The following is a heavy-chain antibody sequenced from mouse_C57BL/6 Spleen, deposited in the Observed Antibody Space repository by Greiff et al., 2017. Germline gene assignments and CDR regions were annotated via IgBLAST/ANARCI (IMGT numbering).Heavy chain of an antibody. CDR2: INPSNGGT. Sequence: QVQLQQPGPELVKPGASVKLSCKASGYTFTSYWMHWVKQRPGQGLEWIGNINPSNGGTNYNEKFKSKATLTVDKSSSTAYMQLSSLTSEDSAVYFCVRGWDGGDAMDYWGQGTSATGSS. D-gene: IGHD4-1*01. CDR3: VRGWDGGDAMDY. J-gene: IGHJ4*01. CDR1: GYTFTSYW. V-gene: IGHV1-53*01.